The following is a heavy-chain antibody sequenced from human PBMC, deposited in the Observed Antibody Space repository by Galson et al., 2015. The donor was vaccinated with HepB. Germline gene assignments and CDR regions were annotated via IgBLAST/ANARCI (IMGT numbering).Heavy chain of an antibody. CDR1: GGTFIRYA. D-gene: IGHD2-8*02. J-gene: IGHJ4*02. V-gene: IGHV1-69*13. Sequence: SVKVSCKASGGTFIRYAISWVRQAPGQGLEWMGGIIPIFGTTNYAQTFQGRVTITADESTSTAYMELTSLRSEDTAMYYCARTAYSTGREYYCDYWGQGTLVTVSS. CDR3: ARTAYSTGREYYCDY. CDR2: IIPIFGTT.